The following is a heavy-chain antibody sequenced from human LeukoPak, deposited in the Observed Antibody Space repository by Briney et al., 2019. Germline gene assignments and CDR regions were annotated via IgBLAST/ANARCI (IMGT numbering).Heavy chain of an antibody. CDR3: ATKKTGSGSYAP. CDR2: IRYDGSNK. Sequence: GGSLRLSCAASGFTFSSYGMHWARQAPGKGLEWVAFIRYDGSNKYYADSVKGRFTISRDNSKNTLYLQMNSLRAEDTAVYYCATKKTGSGSYAPWGQGTLVTVSS. J-gene: IGHJ5*02. CDR1: GFTFSSYG. V-gene: IGHV3-30*02. D-gene: IGHD1-26*01.